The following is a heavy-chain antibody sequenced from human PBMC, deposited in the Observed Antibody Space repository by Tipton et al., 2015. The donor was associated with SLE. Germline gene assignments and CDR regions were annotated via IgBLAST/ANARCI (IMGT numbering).Heavy chain of an antibody. D-gene: IGHD2-21*01. V-gene: IGHV4-39*07. CDR1: GGSIRTGNNY. J-gene: IGHJ4*02. CDR3: ARRRFQSASDY. Sequence: TLSLTCTVSGGSIRTGNNYWDWIRQPPGKGLEWIGTIYYSGRTDYNPSLKSRVTISIDTSMNQFSLKLNSVTAADTAVYYCARRRFQSASDYWGQGTLVSVSS. CDR2: IYYSGRT.